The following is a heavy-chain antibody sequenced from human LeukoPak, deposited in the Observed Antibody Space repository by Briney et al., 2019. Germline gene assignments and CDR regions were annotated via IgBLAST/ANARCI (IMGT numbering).Heavy chain of an antibody. D-gene: IGHD6-13*01. Sequence: ASVKVSCKASGYTFTGYYKHLVRQAPGQGLEWMGWINPNSGGTNYAQKFQGRVTMTRDTSISTAYMELSRLRSDDTAVYYCARDPSSSSWYDYWGQGTLVTVSS. CDR3: ARDPSSSSWYDY. J-gene: IGHJ4*02. CDR1: GYTFTGYY. CDR2: INPNSGGT. V-gene: IGHV1-2*02.